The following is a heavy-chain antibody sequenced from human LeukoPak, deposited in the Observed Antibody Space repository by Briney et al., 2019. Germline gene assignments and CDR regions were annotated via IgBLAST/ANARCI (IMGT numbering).Heavy chain of an antibody. CDR1: GGSISSTNW. CDR2: ISLTGET. D-gene: IGHD2-15*01. CDR3: ARRPKDLIVVVAARGTFDY. V-gene: IGHV4-4*02. Sequence: SETLSLTCGVSGGSISSTNWWSWVRQPPGQGLEWIGEISLTGETNYNPSLNGRVTMSLDGSRNQLSLTLTSVTAADTAVYYCARRPKDLIVVVAARGTFDYWGQGTLVTVSS. J-gene: IGHJ4*02.